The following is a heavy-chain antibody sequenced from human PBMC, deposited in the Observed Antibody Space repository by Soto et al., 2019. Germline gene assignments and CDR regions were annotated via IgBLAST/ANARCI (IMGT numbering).Heavy chain of an antibody. CDR3: AKGTIGWAIDY. D-gene: IGHD6-19*01. J-gene: IGHJ4*02. Sequence: GGSLRLSCAASGFTFSSHWIHWVRQGPGKGLRGRFTISRDNAKNTVYLQINSLRDDDTAVYYCAKGTIGWAIDYWGQGTLVTVSS. CDR1: GFTFSSHW. V-gene: IGHV3-74*01.